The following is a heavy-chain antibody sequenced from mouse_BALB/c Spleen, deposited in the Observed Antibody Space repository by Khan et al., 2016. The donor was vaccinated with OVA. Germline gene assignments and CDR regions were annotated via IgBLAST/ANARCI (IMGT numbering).Heavy chain of an antibody. CDR1: GFSFSSFG. Sequence: VELVESGGGLVQPGGSRKLSCAASGFSFSSFGMHWVRQAPEKGLEWVAYISFGSATIYYADTVKGRFTISRDNPKNTLFLQMTSLRSEDTAMYFCTRSMITTWYFDVWGAGTTVTVSS. CDR2: ISFGSATI. J-gene: IGHJ1*01. V-gene: IGHV5-17*02. CDR3: TRSMITTWYFDV. D-gene: IGHD2-4*01.